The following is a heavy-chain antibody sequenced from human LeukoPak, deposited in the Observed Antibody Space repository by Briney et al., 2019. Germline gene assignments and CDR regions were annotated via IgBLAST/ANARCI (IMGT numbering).Heavy chain of an antibody. Sequence: SETLCLTCAVYGGSFSGYYWSWIRQPPGKGLEWIGEINHSGSTNYNPSLKSRVTISVDTSKNQFSLKLSSVTAADTAVYYCARYSNYDSDYWGQGTLVTVSS. V-gene: IGHV4-34*01. J-gene: IGHJ4*02. D-gene: IGHD4-4*01. CDR3: ARYSNYDSDY. CDR1: GGSFSGYY. CDR2: INHSGST.